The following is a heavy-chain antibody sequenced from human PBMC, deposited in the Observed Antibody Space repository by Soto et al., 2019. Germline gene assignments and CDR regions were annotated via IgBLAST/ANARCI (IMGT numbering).Heavy chain of an antibody. J-gene: IGHJ6*02. CDR2: IIPFSGTV. CDR1: GASFRAQV. Sequence: QWQLCRSGPELKRPGSPVKASCKASGASFRAQVTSWVRQPPGKGPEWMGGIIPFSGTVTYTQRFQGRLTLTADEPTKTAYMELSSLRSEDTAVYYCARGSYDSYAGFFGMDVWGQGTTVTVS. CDR3: ARGSYDSYAGFFGMDV. V-gene: IGHV1-69*01. D-gene: IGHD3-10*01.